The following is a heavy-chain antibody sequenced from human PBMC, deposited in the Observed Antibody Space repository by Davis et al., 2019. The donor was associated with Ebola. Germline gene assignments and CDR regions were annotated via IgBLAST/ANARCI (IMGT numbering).Heavy chain of an antibody. CDR1: GGTFTNYA. CDR2: IIPIFGTA. D-gene: IGHD4-17*01. CDR3: ARDRYGDYSNFDY. Sequence: AASVKVSCKTSGGTFTNYAVNWVRQAPGQGLEWMGGIIPIFGTANYAQKFQGRVTITADESTSTAYMELSSLRSEDTAVYYCARDRYGDYSNFDYWGQGTLVTVSS. J-gene: IGHJ4*02. V-gene: IGHV1-69*13.